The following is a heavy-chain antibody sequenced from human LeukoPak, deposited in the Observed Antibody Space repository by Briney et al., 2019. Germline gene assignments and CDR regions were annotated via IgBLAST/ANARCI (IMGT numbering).Heavy chain of an antibody. J-gene: IGHJ4*02. CDR1: GFTFDDYA. Sequence: GGSLRLSCAASGFTFDDYAMHWVRQAPGKGLEWVSGISWNSGSIGYADSVKGRFTISRDNAKNTLYLQMNSLRAEDTAVYYCAKSFSGSYYGDYWGQGTLVTVSS. CDR3: AKSFSGSYYGDY. V-gene: IGHV3-9*01. CDR2: ISWNSGSI. D-gene: IGHD1-26*01.